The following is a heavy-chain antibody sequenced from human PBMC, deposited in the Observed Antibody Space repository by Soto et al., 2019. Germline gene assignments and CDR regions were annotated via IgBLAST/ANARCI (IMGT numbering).Heavy chain of an antibody. J-gene: IGHJ4*02. V-gene: IGHV4-4*02. CDR2: IYHRGNT. CDR3: ARDASSSSEPSDF. D-gene: IGHD6-6*01. Sequence: SETLSLNCSVSGGSLSTNNWWIWVRQPPGEGLEWIGEIYHRGNTNYNPSLKSRVTISVDKSKNQFSLRLSSVTAADTAVYYCARDASSSSEPSDFWGQGTLVTVSS. CDR1: GGSLSTNNW.